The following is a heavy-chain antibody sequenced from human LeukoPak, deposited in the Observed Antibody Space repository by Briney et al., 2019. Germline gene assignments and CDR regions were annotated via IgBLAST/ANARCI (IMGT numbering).Heavy chain of an antibody. CDR3: ASTPSGAVRGVMSRDY. Sequence: GGSLRLSCAASGFTVSTNYMSWVRQAPGKGLEWVSVIYSGGTTNYADSVKGRFTISRDSSKNTLYLQMNSLRAEDTAVYYCASTPSGAVRGVMSRDYWGQGTLVTVSS. D-gene: IGHD3-10*01. J-gene: IGHJ4*02. CDR2: IYSGGTT. CDR1: GFTVSTNY. V-gene: IGHV3-66*01.